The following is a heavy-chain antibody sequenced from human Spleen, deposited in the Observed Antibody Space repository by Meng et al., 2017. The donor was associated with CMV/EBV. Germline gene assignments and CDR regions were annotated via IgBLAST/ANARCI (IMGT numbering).Heavy chain of an antibody. CDR1: GFTVSSNY. J-gene: IGHJ6*02. Sequence: GESLKISCAASGFTVSSNYMSWVRQAPGKGLEWVSVIYSGGSTYYADSVKGRFTISRDNSKHTLYLQMNSLRPEDTAVYYCARHIQPYYYYGMDVWGLGTTVTVSS. CDR3: ARHIQPYYYYGMDV. V-gene: IGHV3-53*05. CDR2: IYSGGST. D-gene: IGHD5-18*01.